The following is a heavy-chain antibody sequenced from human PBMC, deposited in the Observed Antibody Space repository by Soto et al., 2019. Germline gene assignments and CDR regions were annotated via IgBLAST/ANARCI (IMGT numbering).Heavy chain of an antibody. J-gene: IGHJ4*02. CDR1: GGSISSYY. CDR2: IYYSGST. Sequence: SETLSLTCTVSGGSISSYYWSWIRQPPGRGLEWIGYIYYSGSTNYNPSLKSRVTISVDTSKNQFSLKLSSVTAADTAVYYCAREEYYGSGSYSYWGQGTLVTVSS. V-gene: IGHV4-59*01. CDR3: AREEYYGSGSYSY. D-gene: IGHD3-10*01.